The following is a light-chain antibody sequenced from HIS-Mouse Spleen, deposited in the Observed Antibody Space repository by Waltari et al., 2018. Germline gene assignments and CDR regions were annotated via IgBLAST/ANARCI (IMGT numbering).Light chain of an antibody. CDR3: QQRSNWPHT. J-gene: IGKJ2*01. CDR1: QSVSSY. V-gene: IGKV3-11*01. CDR2: DAS. Sequence: EIVLTQSPATLSLSPGERATLSCRASQSVSSYLAWYQPKPGQAPRLLIYDASNRATGIPARFSGSGSGTDFTLTISSLEPEDFAVHYCQQRSNWPHTFGQGTKLEIK.